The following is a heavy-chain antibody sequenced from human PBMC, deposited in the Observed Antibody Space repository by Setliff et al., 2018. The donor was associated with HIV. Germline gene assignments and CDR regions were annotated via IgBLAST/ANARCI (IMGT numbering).Heavy chain of an antibody. J-gene: IGHJ3*01. Sequence: LSLTCTVSGDPINSHYWSWIRQPPGEGLEWIGHISYSEYTNYNPSLKSRVTVSLDTSKKHFSLDLYSVTAADTAVYYCARDHNSGTLHAFDLWGQGTKVTVSS. CDR3: ARDHNSGTLHAFDL. CDR2: ISYSEYT. CDR1: GDPINSHY. D-gene: IGHD1-26*01. V-gene: IGHV4-59*11.